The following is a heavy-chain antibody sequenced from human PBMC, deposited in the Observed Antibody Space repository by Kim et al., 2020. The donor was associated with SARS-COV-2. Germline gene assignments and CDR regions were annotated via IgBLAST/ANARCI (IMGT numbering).Heavy chain of an antibody. Sequence: GGSLRLSCAASEFTFSSYGMHWVRQAPGKGLEWVADIWYDGSNKYYADSVKGRFTISRDNSKNTLYLQMNSLRAEDTAVYYCAKDAYIVGATLFDYWGQGTLVTVSS. D-gene: IGHD1-26*01. V-gene: IGHV3-33*06. CDR2: IWYDGSNK. CDR1: EFTFSSYG. CDR3: AKDAYIVGATLFDY. J-gene: IGHJ4*02.